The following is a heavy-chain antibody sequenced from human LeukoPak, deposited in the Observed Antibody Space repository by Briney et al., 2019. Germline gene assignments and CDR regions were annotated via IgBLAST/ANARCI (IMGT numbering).Heavy chain of an antibody. Sequence: SETLSLTCTVSGGSISSYYWSWIRQPPGKGLEWIGYIYYSGSTNYNPSLKSRVTISVDTSKNQFSLKLSSVTAADTAVYYCALLDNYYYYMDVWGKGTTVTVSS. CDR3: ALLDNYYYYMDV. V-gene: IGHV4-59*01. CDR1: GGSISSYY. CDR2: IYYSGST. J-gene: IGHJ6*03. D-gene: IGHD3-10*01.